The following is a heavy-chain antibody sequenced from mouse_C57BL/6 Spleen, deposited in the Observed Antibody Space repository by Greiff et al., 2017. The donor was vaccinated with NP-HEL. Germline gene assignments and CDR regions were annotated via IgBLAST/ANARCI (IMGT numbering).Heavy chain of an antibody. Sequence: QVQLKQSGAELVKPGASVKLSCKASGYTFTEYTIHWVKQRSGQGLEWIGWFYPGSGSIKYNEKFKDKATLTADKSSSTVYMELSRLTSDDSAVYFCARHEEAEKRAQAFAWLAYWGQGTLVTVSA. D-gene: IGHD3-2*02. J-gene: IGHJ3*01. CDR1: GYTFTEYT. CDR3: ARHEEAEKRAQAFAWLAY. CDR2: FYPGSGSI. V-gene: IGHV1-62-2*01.